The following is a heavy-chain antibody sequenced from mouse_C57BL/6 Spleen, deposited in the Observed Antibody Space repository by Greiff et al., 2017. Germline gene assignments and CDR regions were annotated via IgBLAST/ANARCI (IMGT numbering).Heavy chain of an antibody. V-gene: IGHV5-4*01. Sequence: EVQLVESGGGLVKPGGSLKLSCAASGFTFSSYAMSWVRQTPEKRLEWVATISDGGSYTYYPDNVKGRFTISRDNAKNNLYLQMSHLKSEDTAMYYCAREGTTVVAPLGYWGQGTTLTVSS. J-gene: IGHJ2*01. CDR1: GFTFSSYA. D-gene: IGHD1-1*01. CDR2: ISDGGSYT. CDR3: AREGTTVVAPLGY.